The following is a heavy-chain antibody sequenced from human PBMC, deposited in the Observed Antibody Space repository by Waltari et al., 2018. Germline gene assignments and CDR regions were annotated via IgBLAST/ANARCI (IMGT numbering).Heavy chain of an antibody. D-gene: IGHD6-19*01. V-gene: IGHV1-18*01. Sequence: QVQLVQSGAEVKKPGASVKVSCKASGYTFTSYGIIWVRQAPGQGLEGMGWISAYNGNTNYAQKLQGRVTMTTDTSTSTAYMELRSLRSDDTAVYYCARDRGGYSSGWYLDYYYYYGMDVWGQGTTVTVSS. J-gene: IGHJ6*02. CDR2: ISAYNGNT. CDR3: ARDRGGYSSGWYLDYYYYYGMDV. CDR1: GYTFTSYG.